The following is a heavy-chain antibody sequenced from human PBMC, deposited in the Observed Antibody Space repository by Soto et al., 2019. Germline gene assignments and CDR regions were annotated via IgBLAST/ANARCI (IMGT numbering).Heavy chain of an antibody. V-gene: IGHV3-30-3*01. J-gene: IGHJ6*02. CDR2: ISYDRSNK. CDR3: ARGGGLRFLEWINIVHPHIMDV. D-gene: IGHD3-3*01. CDR1: GFTFSSYA. Sequence: PGGSLRLSCAASGFTFSSYAMHWVRQAPGKGLEWVAVISYDRSNKYYADSVKGRFTIPRDNSKNTLYLQMNSLRAEDTAVYYCARGGGLRFLEWINIVHPHIMDVWGQGTTVTVSS.